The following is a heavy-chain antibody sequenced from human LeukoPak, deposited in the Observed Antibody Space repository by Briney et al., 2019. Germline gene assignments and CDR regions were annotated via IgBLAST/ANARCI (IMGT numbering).Heavy chain of an antibody. CDR2: IHPGDSQT. V-gene: IGHV5-51*01. J-gene: IGHJ4*02. CDR3: ARGASGAYSWFDY. CDR1: GYSFTSYW. D-gene: IGHD1-26*01. Sequence: GEALKISCKGSGYSFTSYWVAWVRHMPGNGLEWMGIIHPGDSQTRYSPSFQGQVTISVDKSISTAYLQWSSLKASDTAMYYCARGASGAYSWFDYWGQGTLVPVSS.